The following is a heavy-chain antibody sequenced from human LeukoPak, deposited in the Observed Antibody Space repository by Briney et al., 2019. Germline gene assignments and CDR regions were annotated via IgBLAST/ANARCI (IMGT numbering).Heavy chain of an antibody. D-gene: IGHD6-19*01. V-gene: IGHV3-23*01. CDR3: ARRSGIAVAGAFDY. Sequence: PGGSLRLSCAASGFTFSSYAMSWVHQAPGKGLEWVSAISGSGGSTYYADSVKGRFTISRDDSKNTLYLQMNSLRAEDTAVYYCARRSGIAVAGAFDYWGQGTLVTVSS. CDR2: ISGSGGST. J-gene: IGHJ4*02. CDR1: GFTFSSYA.